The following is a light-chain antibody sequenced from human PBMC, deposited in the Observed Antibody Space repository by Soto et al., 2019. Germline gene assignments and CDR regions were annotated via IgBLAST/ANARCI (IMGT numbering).Light chain of an antibody. CDR3: QQYGGSSYT. J-gene: IGKJ2*01. CDR1: QSVSSNF. Sequence: DIVLTQSPGTLSLSPGERATLSCRASQSVSSNFLAWYQQKPGQAPRLLIFGAYSRATGITDRFSGSGSGTGFALTISRLEPEDFAVYYCQQYGGSSYTFGQGTKLEIK. CDR2: GAY. V-gene: IGKV3-20*01.